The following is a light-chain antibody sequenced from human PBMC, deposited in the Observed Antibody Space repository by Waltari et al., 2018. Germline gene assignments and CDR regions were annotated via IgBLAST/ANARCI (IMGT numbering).Light chain of an antibody. CDR2: MAS. Sequence: DIQMTQSPSTLSASVGDRVTISCGASQSVGTWLAWYQQKPGQAPKLLIYMASSLESGVPSRFSGSGSGTEFTLTISSLQPDDFATYSCQQYSSFSTFGQGTKVDI. J-gene: IGKJ2*01. CDR3: QQYSSFST. CDR1: QSVGTW. V-gene: IGKV1-5*03.